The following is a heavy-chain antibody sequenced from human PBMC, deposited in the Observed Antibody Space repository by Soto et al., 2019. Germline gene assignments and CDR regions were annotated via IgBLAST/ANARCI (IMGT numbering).Heavy chain of an antibody. CDR3: AITAMINRDSSTSFDY. V-gene: IGHV1-58*01. D-gene: IGHD5-18*01. CDR1: GFTFTSSA. Sequence: GASVKVSCKASGFTFTSSAVKWVRQARGQRLEWIGWIVVGSGNTNYAQKFQERVTITRDMSTSTAYMEMNSLKSEDTALYYCAITAMINRDSSTSFDYWGRGTQVTVSS. J-gene: IGHJ4*02. CDR2: IVVGSGNT.